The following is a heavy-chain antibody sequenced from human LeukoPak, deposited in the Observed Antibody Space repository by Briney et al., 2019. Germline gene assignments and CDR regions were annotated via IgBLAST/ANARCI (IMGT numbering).Heavy chain of an antibody. Sequence: SETLSLTCAVSGGSISSGGYSWSWIRQPPGKGLEWIGYIYLSGSTYFNPSLKSRVTISVDRSKNQFSLKLSSVTAADTAVYYCARGYSGYAPAGWFDPWGQGTLVTVSS. V-gene: IGHV4-30-2*01. CDR3: ARGYSGYAPAGWFDP. J-gene: IGHJ5*02. CDR1: GGSISSGGYS. D-gene: IGHD5-12*01. CDR2: IYLSGST.